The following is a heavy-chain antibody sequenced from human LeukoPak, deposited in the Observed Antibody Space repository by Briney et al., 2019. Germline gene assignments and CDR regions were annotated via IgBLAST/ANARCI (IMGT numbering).Heavy chain of an antibody. D-gene: IGHD3-10*01. J-gene: IGHJ4*02. V-gene: IGHV5-51*01. CDR3: ARRYYYGSGSYYSDY. CDR2: IYPGDSDT. Sequence: GESLKISCKGSGYSFTSYWIGWARQMPGKGLEWMGIIYPGDSDTRYSPSFQGQVTISADKSISTAYLQWSSLKASDTAMYYCARRYYYGSGSYYSDYWGQGTLVTVSS. CDR1: GYSFTSYW.